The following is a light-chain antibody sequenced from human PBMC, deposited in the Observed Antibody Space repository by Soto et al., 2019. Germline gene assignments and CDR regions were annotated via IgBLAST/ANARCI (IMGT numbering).Light chain of an antibody. Sequence: QSVLTQPPSVSGAAGQSVTISCSGSSSNIGAGYDVPWYQQFPGGAPKSLIFGNYNRPSGVPNRFSGSRSGSSASLAIAGLQPEDEAFYYCQAYDDGLSGSVFGTGTKVTAL. J-gene: IGLJ1*01. CDR1: SSNIGAGYD. V-gene: IGLV1-40*01. CDR3: QAYDDGLSGSV. CDR2: GNY.